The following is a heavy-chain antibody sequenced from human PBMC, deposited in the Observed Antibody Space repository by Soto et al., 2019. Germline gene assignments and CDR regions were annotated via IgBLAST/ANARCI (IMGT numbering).Heavy chain of an antibody. CDR1: GLTFSGSA. V-gene: IGHV3-73*01. CDR3: TSPIHTVTISPYYMDV. J-gene: IGHJ6*03. D-gene: IGHD4-4*01. CDR2: IRSKANSYAT. Sequence: GGSLRLSCAASGLTFSGSAMHWVRQASGKGLEWVGRIRSKANSYATAYAASVKGRFTISRDDSKNTAYLQMNSLKTEDTAVYYCTSPIHTVTISPYYMDVWGKGTTVTVSS.